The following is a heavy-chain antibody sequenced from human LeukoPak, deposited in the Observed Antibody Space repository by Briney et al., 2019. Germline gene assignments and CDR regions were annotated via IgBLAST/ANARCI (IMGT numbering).Heavy chain of an antibody. Sequence: RSETLSLTCTVSGGSISSYYWSWIRQPPGKGLEWIGYIYYSGSTNYNPSLKSRVTISVDTSKNQFSLKLSSMTAADTAVYYCARYPYCGGDCPAYYYGMDVWGQGTTVSVSS. CDR3: ARYPYCGGDCPAYYYGMDV. V-gene: IGHV4-59*01. D-gene: IGHD2-21*02. J-gene: IGHJ6*02. CDR2: IYYSGST. CDR1: GGSISSYY.